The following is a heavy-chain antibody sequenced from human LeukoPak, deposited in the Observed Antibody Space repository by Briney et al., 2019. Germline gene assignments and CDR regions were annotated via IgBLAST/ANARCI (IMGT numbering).Heavy chain of an antibody. J-gene: IGHJ3*02. CDR1: GFTVSNNY. CDR2: INHSGST. V-gene: IGHV4-34*01. CDR3: AREKWLRYCSGGSCYISAFDI. Sequence: KPGGSLRLSCVVSGFTVSNNYMKWVRQAPGKGLEWIGEINHSGSTNYNPSLKSRVTISVDTSKNQFSLKLSSVTAADTAVYYCAREKWLRYCSGGSCYISAFDIWGQGTMVTVSS. D-gene: IGHD2-15*01.